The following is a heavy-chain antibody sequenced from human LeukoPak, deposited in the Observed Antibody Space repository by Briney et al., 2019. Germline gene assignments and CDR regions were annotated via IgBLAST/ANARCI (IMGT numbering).Heavy chain of an antibody. Sequence: GGSLRLSCAASGFTFSDYYMSWIRQAPGKGLEWVSYISSSGSTIYYADSVKGRFTISRDNAKNSLYLQMNSLRAEDTAVYYCARERRSGWYRGYFDYWGQGTLVTVSS. CDR2: ISSSGSTI. CDR1: GFTFSDYY. CDR3: ARERRSGWYRGYFDY. D-gene: IGHD6-19*01. J-gene: IGHJ4*02. V-gene: IGHV3-11*01.